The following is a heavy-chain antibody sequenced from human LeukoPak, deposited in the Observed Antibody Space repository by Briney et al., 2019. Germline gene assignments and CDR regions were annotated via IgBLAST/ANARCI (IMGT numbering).Heavy chain of an antibody. CDR2: ISSSSSYI. D-gene: IGHD2-15*01. J-gene: IGHJ4*02. Sequence: GGSLRPSCAASGFTFSSYSMNWVRQAPGKGLEWVSSISSSSSYIYYADSVKGRFTISRDNAKNSLYLQMNSLRAEDTAVYYCAKIAGGYCSGGSCEVDYWGQGTLVTVSS. CDR3: AKIAGGYCSGGSCEVDY. CDR1: GFTFSSYS. V-gene: IGHV3-21*04.